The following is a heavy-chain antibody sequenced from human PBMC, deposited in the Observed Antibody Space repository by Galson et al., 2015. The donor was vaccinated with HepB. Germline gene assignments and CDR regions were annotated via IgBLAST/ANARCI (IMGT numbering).Heavy chain of an antibody. V-gene: IGHV4-39*07. Sequence: SETLSLTCTVSGGSISSSSYYWGWIRQPPGKGLEWIGSIYYSGSTYYNPSLKSRVTISVDTSKNQFSLKLSSVTAADTAVYYCARGRDVLLWFGELLANFDYWGQGTLVTVSS. CDR3: ARGRDVLLWFGELLANFDY. CDR2: IYYSGST. D-gene: IGHD3-10*01. J-gene: IGHJ4*02. CDR1: GGSISSSSYY.